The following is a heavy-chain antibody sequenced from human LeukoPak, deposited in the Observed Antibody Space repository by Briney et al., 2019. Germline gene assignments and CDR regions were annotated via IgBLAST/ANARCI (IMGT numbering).Heavy chain of an antibody. CDR3: ARDGYYGSGSQTYYYYYYGMDV. Sequence: GRSLRLSCAASGFTFSSYGMHWVRQAPGKGLEWVAVIWYDGGNKYYADSVKGRFTISRDNSKNTLYLQMNSLRAEDTAVYYCARDGYYGSGSQTYYYYYYGMDVWGKGTTVTVSS. V-gene: IGHV3-33*01. CDR2: IWYDGGNK. CDR1: GFTFSSYG. D-gene: IGHD3-10*01. J-gene: IGHJ6*04.